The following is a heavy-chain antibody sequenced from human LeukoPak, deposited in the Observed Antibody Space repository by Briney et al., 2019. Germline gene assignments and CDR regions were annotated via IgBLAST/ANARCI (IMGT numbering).Heavy chain of an antibody. CDR3: GTASNGY. Sequence: NPSETLSLTCTVSGGPISSYYWSWIRQPPGKGLEWIGHIYYSGSTNYNPSLKSRVTISVDTSKNQFSLKLSSVTAADTAVYYCGTASNGYWGQGTLVTVSS. CDR1: GGPISSYY. V-gene: IGHV4-59*01. D-gene: IGHD5-18*01. CDR2: IYYSGST. J-gene: IGHJ4*02.